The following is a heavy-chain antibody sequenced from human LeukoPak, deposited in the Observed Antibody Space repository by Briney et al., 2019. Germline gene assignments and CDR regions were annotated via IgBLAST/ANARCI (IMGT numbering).Heavy chain of an antibody. Sequence: GGSLRLSCAASGFTFSSYSMNWVSQAPGKGLEWVSSISSSSSYIYYADSVKGRFTISRDNAKNSLYLQMNSLRAEDTAVYYCARDRDYYDPNYFDYWGQGTLVTVSS. CDR3: ARDRDYYDPNYFDY. D-gene: IGHD3-22*01. CDR2: ISSSSSYI. CDR1: GFTFSSYS. V-gene: IGHV3-21*01. J-gene: IGHJ4*02.